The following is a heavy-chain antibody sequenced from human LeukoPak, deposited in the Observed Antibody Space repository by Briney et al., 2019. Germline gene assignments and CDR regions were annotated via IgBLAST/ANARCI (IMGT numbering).Heavy chain of an antibody. CDR2: INPNSGGT. D-gene: IGHD2-15*01. V-gene: IGHV1-2*02. CDR1: GYTFTGYY. Sequence: ASVKVSCKASGYTFTGYYMHWVRQAPGQGLGWMGWINPNSGGTNYAQKFQGRVTMTRDTSISTAYMELSRLRSDDTAVYYCARGLVVVSPNAFDIWGQGTMVTVSS. CDR3: ARGLVVVSPNAFDI. J-gene: IGHJ3*02.